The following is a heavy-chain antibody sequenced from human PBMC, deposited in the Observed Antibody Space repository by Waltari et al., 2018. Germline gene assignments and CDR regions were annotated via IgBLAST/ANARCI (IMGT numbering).Heavy chain of an antibody. D-gene: IGHD3-9*01. V-gene: IGHV4-34*01. CDR2: INHSGST. CDR1: GGSFSGYY. CDR3: ARDWELDY. Sequence: QVQLQQWGAGLLKPSETLSLTCAVYGGSFSGYYWSWIRQPPGKGLEWIGEINHSGSTYYNPSLKSRVTISVDTSKNQFSLKLSSVTAADTAVYYCARDWELDYWGQGTLVTVSS. J-gene: IGHJ4*02.